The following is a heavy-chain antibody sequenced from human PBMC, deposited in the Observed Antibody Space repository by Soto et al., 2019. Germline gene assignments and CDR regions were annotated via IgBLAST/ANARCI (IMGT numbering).Heavy chain of an antibody. J-gene: IGHJ6*02. CDR2: IYWDEDK. CDR3: AHKGGRGAGMDV. CDR1: GFSLSTNGEG. D-gene: IGHD3-10*01. Sequence: QITLKESGPTLVKPTQTLTLTCTFSGFSLSTNGEGVGWIRQPPGKALEWLALIYWDEDKRYSPSLKTRLTIPKDPPTSEVVPKRTNMDPVDNDTYNCAHKGGRGAGMDVWGQGTPVPVSS. V-gene: IGHV2-5*02.